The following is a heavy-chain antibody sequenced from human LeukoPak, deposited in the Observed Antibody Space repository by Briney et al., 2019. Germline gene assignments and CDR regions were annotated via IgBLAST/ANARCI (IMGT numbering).Heavy chain of an antibody. V-gene: IGHV4-59*11. CDR3: ARGGEGYNDDAFEV. D-gene: IGHD5-24*01. Sequence: SETLSLTCTVSGDSTRSHYCAWIRQPPGKGLEWIGHIYNSATTDYNPSFESRVTISLDTSKKQFSLKMTSVTALDSAVYYCARGGEGYNDDAFEVWGLGTAVTVSS. CDR1: GDSTRSHY. CDR2: IYNSATT. J-gene: IGHJ3*01.